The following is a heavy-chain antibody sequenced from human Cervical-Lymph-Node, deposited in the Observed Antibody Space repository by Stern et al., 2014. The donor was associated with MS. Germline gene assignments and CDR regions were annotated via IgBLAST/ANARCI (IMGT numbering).Heavy chain of an antibody. CDR1: GLSLSTRGVG. Sequence: QVTFRQSGPSLVKPTQTLTLTRTFSGLSLSTRGVGVGLIRQTPGKAPEWLAIIYWYDDKRYSPSFKNRVTISKDTTKNQVVLAMTNVDPEDTATYFCAHRTSLPVILASNWFDPWGQGLLVTVSS. CDR3: AHRTSLPVILASNWFDP. V-gene: IGHV2-5*01. D-gene: IGHD2/OR15-2a*01. J-gene: IGHJ5*02. CDR2: IYWYDDK.